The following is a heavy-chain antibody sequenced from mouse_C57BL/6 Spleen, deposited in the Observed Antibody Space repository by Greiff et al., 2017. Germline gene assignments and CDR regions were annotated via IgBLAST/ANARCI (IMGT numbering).Heavy chain of an antibody. CDR3: ARLRELFMDY. D-gene: IGHD1-1*01. CDR1: GFTFSDYG. Sequence: EVKLVESGGGLVKPGGSLKLSCAASGFTFSDYGMHWVRQAPEKGLEWVAYISSGSSTIYYADTVKGRFTISRDNAKNTLFLQMTSLRSEDTAMYYCARLRELFMDYWGQGTSVTVSS. V-gene: IGHV5-17*01. J-gene: IGHJ4*01. CDR2: ISSGSSTI.